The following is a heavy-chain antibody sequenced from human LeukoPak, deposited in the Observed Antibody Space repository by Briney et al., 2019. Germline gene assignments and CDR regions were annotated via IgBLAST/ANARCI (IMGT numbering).Heavy chain of an antibody. Sequence: GASVKVSCKASGYTFTGYYMHWVRQAPGQGLEWMGWINPNSGGTNYAQKFQGRVTMTRDTSISTAYMELSRLRSDDTAVYYCARDLMGSESMVRGVIIDDYWGQGTLVTVSS. CDR2: INPNSGGT. J-gene: IGHJ4*02. CDR1: GYTFTGYY. D-gene: IGHD3-10*01. CDR3: ARDLMGSESMVRGVIIDDY. V-gene: IGHV1-2*02.